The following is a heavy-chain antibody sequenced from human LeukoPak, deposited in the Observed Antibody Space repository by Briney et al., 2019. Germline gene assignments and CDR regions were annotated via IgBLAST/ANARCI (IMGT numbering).Heavy chain of an antibody. D-gene: IGHD3-16*02. Sequence: GASVKVSCKVSVYTXTELSMHWVRQAPGKGLEWMGGFDPEDGETMYAQKFLGRVTMTEDTSTDTAYMELSSLRSEDTAVYYCATGGVDDYVWGSYRLDYWGQGTLVTVSS. CDR3: ATGGVDDYVWGSYRLDY. CDR1: VYTXTELS. J-gene: IGHJ4*02. V-gene: IGHV1-24*01. CDR2: FDPEDGET.